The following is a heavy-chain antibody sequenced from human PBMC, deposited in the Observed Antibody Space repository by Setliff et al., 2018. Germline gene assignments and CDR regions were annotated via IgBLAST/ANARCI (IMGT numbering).Heavy chain of an antibody. CDR3: ARRTFGSGRFDP. Sequence: KTSETLSLTCTVSGDSVSSGSYYWSWIRQPAGKGLEWIGQIHTSGSTNYSPSLKSRVTISIDTSKNQFSLELNSVTATDTALYYCARRTFGSGRFDPWGQGTRVTVSS. CDR1: GDSVSSGSYY. J-gene: IGHJ5*02. V-gene: IGHV4-61*09. D-gene: IGHD3-16*01. CDR2: IHTSGST.